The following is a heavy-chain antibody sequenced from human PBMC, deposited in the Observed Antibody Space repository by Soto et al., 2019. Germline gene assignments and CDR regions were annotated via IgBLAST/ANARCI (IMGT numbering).Heavy chain of an antibody. Sequence: ASVKVSCKASGYTFTSYYMHWVRQAPGQGLEWMGIINPSGGSTSYAQKFQGRVTRTRDTSTSTVYMELSSLRSEATAVYYCARGLGETPTYYSYGMDVWGQGTTVTVSS. CDR2: INPSGGST. D-gene: IGHD1-26*01. V-gene: IGHV1-46*01. CDR3: ARGLGETPTYYSYGMDV. J-gene: IGHJ6*02. CDR1: GYTFTSYY.